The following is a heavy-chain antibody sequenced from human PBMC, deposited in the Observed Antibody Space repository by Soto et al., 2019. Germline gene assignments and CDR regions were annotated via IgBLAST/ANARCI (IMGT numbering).Heavy chain of an antibody. CDR2: INPNSGGT. CDR3: SRDGDSSSPFDI. D-gene: IGHD6-6*01. Sequence: QVQLVQSGAEVKKPGASVKVSCKASGYTVTGNYMNWVRQAPGQGLEWMGWINPNSGGTNNAQKFQGRVTVTRDTSISTAYMERSRLRSDDTAVYYCSRDGDSSSPFDIWGQGTRVTVSS. J-gene: IGHJ3*02. V-gene: IGHV1-2*02. CDR1: GYTVTGNY.